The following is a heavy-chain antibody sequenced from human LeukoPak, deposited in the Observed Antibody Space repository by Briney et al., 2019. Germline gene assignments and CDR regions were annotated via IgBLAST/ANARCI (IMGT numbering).Heavy chain of an antibody. CDR3: ARFSGSHLDY. CDR1: GGTFSSYA. V-gene: IGHV1-2*02. Sequence: WASVKVSCKASGGTFSSYAISWVRQAPGQGLEWMGWINPNSGGTNYAQKFQGRVTMTRDTSISTAYMELSRLRSDDTAVYYCARFSGSHLDYWGQGTLVTVSS. CDR2: INPNSGGT. D-gene: IGHD1-26*01. J-gene: IGHJ4*02.